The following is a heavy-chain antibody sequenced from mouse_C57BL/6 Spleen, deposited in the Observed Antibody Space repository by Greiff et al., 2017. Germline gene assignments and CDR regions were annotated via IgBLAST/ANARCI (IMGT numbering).Heavy chain of an antibody. CDR1: GFNIKDDY. CDR3: TTDYYGSSFAY. V-gene: IGHV14-4*01. CDR2: IAPENGDP. J-gene: IGHJ3*01. Sequence: EVQVVASGAELVRPGASVKLSCTASGFNIKDDYMHWVKQRPEQGLEWNGWIAPENGDPEYASKFQGKATITADTSSNTAYLQLSSLTSEYTAVYYCTTDYYGSSFAYWGQGTLVTFSA. D-gene: IGHD1-1*01.